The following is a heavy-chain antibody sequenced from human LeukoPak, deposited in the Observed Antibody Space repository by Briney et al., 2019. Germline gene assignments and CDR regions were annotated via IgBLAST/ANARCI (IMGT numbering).Heavy chain of an antibody. J-gene: IGHJ3*01. CDR1: GLSFHNTW. Sequence: TRGSLRLSCAASGLSFHNTWMHWIRQAPGKGLVWVSRIISDGITTTYADSVKGRFTISRDNAKNTMYLQMNSLRAEDTAVYYCAADGEYAFQVWGQGTMVTVSS. D-gene: IGHD2/OR15-2a*01. CDR2: IISDGITT. V-gene: IGHV3-74*01. CDR3: AADGEYAFQV.